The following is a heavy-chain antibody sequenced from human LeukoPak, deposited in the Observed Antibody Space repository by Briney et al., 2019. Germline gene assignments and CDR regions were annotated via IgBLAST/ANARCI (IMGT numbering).Heavy chain of an antibody. CDR2: ISAYNGNT. Sequence: ASVTVSCKASGYTFTSYGISWVRQAPGQGLEWMGWISAYNGNTNYAQKLQGRVTMTTDTSTSTAYMELRSLRSDDTAVYYCARGRVVVVPAAIPDFDYWGQGTLVTVSS. D-gene: IGHD2-2*02. J-gene: IGHJ4*02. CDR1: GYTFTSYG. CDR3: ARGRVVVVPAAIPDFDY. V-gene: IGHV1-18*01.